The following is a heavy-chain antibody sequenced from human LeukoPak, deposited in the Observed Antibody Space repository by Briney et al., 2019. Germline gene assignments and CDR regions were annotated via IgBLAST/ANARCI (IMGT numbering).Heavy chain of an antibody. CDR3: AKDSEQWLVGGWFDP. Sequence: GGSLRLSCAASGFTFSSYAMSWVRQAPGKGLEWVSAISGSGGSTYYADSVKGRFTISRDNSKNTLYLQMNSLRAEDTVVYYCAKDSEQWLVGGWFDPWGQGTLVTVSS. D-gene: IGHD6-19*01. CDR1: GFTFSSYA. V-gene: IGHV3-23*01. CDR2: ISGSGGST. J-gene: IGHJ5*02.